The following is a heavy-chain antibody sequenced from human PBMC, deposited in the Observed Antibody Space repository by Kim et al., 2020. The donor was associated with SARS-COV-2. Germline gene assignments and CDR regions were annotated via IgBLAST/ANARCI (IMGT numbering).Heavy chain of an antibody. Sequence: GGSLRLSCAASGFTFSSYAMHWVRQAPGKGLEWVAVISYDGSNKYYADSVKGRFTISRDNSKNTLYLQMNSLRAEDTAVYYCARDPSYYYYYYMDVWGKG. V-gene: IGHV3-30*04. J-gene: IGHJ6*03. CDR3: ARDPSYYYYYYMDV. CDR1: GFTFSSYA. CDR2: ISYDGSNK.